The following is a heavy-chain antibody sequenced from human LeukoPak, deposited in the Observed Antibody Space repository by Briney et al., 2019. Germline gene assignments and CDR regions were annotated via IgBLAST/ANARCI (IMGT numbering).Heavy chain of an antibody. CDR2: IRGSGDGK. D-gene: IGHD4-17*01. Sequence: GGSLRLSCAASGFTFNNYAMVWVRQGPGKGLEWVSAIRGSGDGKYYADSVKGRFTISRDNSKNMLHLQMNSLRDDDTAVCYCGRDPNGDYVGAFSFQRWGQGTLVTVSS. CDR3: GRDPNGDYVGAFSFQR. J-gene: IGHJ1*01. CDR1: GFTFNNYA. V-gene: IGHV3-23*01.